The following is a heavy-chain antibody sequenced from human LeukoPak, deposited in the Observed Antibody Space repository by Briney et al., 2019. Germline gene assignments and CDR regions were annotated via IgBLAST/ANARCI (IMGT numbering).Heavy chain of an antibody. Sequence: GGSLRLSCAASGFTFSSYALSWVRQAPGKGLEWVSGFSGSGGGTHYADSVKGRFTISRDNSKNTLYLQMNGLRVEDTAVYYCAKRLDYFDDWGQGTLVTVSS. D-gene: IGHD3-16*01. V-gene: IGHV3-23*01. CDR3: AKRLDYFDD. CDR1: GFTFSSYA. CDR2: FSGSGGGT. J-gene: IGHJ4*02.